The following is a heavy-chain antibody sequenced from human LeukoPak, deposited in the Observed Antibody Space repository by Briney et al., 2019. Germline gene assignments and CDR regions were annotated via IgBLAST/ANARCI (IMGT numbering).Heavy chain of an antibody. J-gene: IGHJ4*02. V-gene: IGHV3-74*03. Sequence: RGSLRLSCAASGFTFNTYWMHWVRQGPGKGLVWVSRIDNDGSNTVYADSVKGRFTTSRDNAKDTLYLQMNSLRAEDTAVYYCVRGQLGPDYWGQGTLVIVSS. CDR1: GFTFNTYW. CDR3: VRGQLGPDY. D-gene: IGHD7-27*01. CDR2: IDNDGSNT.